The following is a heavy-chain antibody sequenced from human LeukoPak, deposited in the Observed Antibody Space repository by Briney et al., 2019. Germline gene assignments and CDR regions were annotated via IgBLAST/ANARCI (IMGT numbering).Heavy chain of an antibody. Sequence: GGSLRLSCAASGFTFSSYGMHWVRQAPGKGLEWVAFIRYDGSNKYYADSVKGRFTISRDNSKNTLYLQMNSLRAEDTAVYYCAKAADNRWDNWFDPWGQGTLVTVSS. V-gene: IGHV3-30*02. CDR3: AKAADNRWDNWFDP. CDR2: IRYDGSNK. D-gene: IGHD5-24*01. CDR1: GFTFSSYG. J-gene: IGHJ5*02.